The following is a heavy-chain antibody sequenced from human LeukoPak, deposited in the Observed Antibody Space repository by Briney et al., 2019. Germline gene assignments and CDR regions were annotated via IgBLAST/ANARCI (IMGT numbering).Heavy chain of an antibody. Sequence: NPLETLSLTCTVSGDSINTSNYFWGWIRQSTGKGLEWVGNIYYIGTSDYNPSLRSRVTISIDTSKNQFSLNLKSVTAADTAFYYCARHRSGSYIRYFDFWGQGALVTVSS. D-gene: IGHD1-26*01. CDR2: IYYIGTS. CDR3: ARHRSGSYIRYFDF. CDR1: GDSINTSNYF. V-gene: IGHV4-39*01. J-gene: IGHJ4*02.